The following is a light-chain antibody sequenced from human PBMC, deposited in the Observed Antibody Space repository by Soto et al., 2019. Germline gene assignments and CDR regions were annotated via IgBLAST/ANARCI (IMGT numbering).Light chain of an antibody. Sequence: QSALTQPPSASGSPGQSVTISCTGTSGDVGGSNFVSWYQQHPGKAPKLMIHDVNRRPSGVPDRFTGSKSGNTASLTVSGLQAEDEADYDCNSHAGANYAFVFGSGTKLTVL. CDR2: DVN. J-gene: IGLJ1*01. CDR3: NSHAGANYAFV. CDR1: SGDVGGSNF. V-gene: IGLV2-8*01.